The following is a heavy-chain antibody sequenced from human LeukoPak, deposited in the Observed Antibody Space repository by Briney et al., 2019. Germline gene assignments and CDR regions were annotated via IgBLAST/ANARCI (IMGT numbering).Heavy chain of an antibody. CDR2: ISGSGGST. J-gene: IGHJ4*02. CDR3: AKSTRLEWLPIDY. CDR1: GFTFSSYA. D-gene: IGHD3-3*01. V-gene: IGHV3-23*01. Sequence: GGSLRLSCAASGFTFSSYAMSWVRQAPGKGPEWVSAISGSGGSTYYADSVKGRFTISRDNSKNTLYLQMNSLRAEDTAVYYCAKSTRLEWLPIDYWGQGTLVTVSS.